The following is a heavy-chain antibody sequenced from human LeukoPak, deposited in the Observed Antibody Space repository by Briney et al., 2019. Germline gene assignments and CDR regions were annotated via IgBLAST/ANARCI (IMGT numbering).Heavy chain of an antibody. CDR3: ARVDCSGGSCYPFDY. V-gene: IGHV4-59*01. D-gene: IGHD2-15*01. CDR1: GGSISSYY. J-gene: IGHJ4*02. Sequence: TSETLSLTCTVSGGSISSYYWSWIRQPPGKGLEGIGYIYYSGSTNYNPSLKSRVTISVDTSKNQFSLKLSSVTAADTAVYYCARVDCSGGSCYPFDYWGQGTLVTVSS. CDR2: IYYSGST.